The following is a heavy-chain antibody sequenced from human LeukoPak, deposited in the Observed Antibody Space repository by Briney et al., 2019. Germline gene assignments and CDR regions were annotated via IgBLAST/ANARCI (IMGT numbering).Heavy chain of an antibody. J-gene: IGHJ4*02. CDR2: TRNKANSYTT. CDR3: ARGKRGDYGGNPVYFDY. D-gene: IGHD4-23*01. Sequence: GGSLRLSCAASGFTFSDHYMDWVRQAPGKGLEWVGRTRNKANSYTTEYAASVKGRFTISRDDSKNSLYLQMNSLKTEDTAVYYCARGKRGDYGGNPVYFDYWGQGTLVTVSS. CDR1: GFTFSDHY. V-gene: IGHV3-72*01.